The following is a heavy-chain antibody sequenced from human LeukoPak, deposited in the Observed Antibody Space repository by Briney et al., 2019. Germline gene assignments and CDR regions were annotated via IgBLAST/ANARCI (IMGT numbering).Heavy chain of an antibody. Sequence: GGSLRLSCAGSGFTFISYAMSWVRQAPGKGLEWVSVISGSIANTYYADSVKGRFTISRDNSKNTLYLQLNSLRAEDTAVYYCAKGREVNWESPGTFDSWGQGTLVTVSS. CDR1: GFTFISYA. CDR3: AKGREVNWESPGTFDS. CDR2: ISGSIANT. J-gene: IGHJ4*02. V-gene: IGHV3-23*01. D-gene: IGHD7-27*01.